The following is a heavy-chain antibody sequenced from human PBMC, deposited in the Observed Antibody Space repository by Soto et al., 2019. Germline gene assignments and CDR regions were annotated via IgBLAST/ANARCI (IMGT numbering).Heavy chain of an antibody. CDR1: GGSISSGDYY. V-gene: IGHV4-30-4*01. CDR3: ARARGYYYDSSGPDFDY. D-gene: IGHD3-22*01. Sequence: QVQLQESGPGLVKPSQTLSLTCTVSGGSISSGDYYWSWIRQPPGKGLEWIGYIYYSGSTYYNPSLKSRVTISVDTSKNQFSLKLSSVTAADTAVYYCARARGYYYDSSGPDFDYWGQGTLVTVSS. CDR2: IYYSGST. J-gene: IGHJ4*02.